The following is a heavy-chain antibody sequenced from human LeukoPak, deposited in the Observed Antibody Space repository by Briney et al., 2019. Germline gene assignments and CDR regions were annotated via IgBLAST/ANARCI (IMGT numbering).Heavy chain of an antibody. J-gene: IGHJ4*02. V-gene: IGHV3-21*01. CDR1: GFTFSSYS. CDR3: ARAGFGELIDY. D-gene: IGHD3-10*01. Sequence: GGSLRLSCAASGFTFSSYSMNWVRQAPGKGLEWVSSISSSSSYIYYADSVKGRFTISRDNAKDSLYLQMNSLRAEDTAVYYCARAGFGELIDYWGQGTLVTVSS. CDR2: ISSSSSYI.